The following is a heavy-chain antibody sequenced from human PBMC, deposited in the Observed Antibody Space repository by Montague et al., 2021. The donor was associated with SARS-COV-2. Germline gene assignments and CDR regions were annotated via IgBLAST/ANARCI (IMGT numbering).Heavy chain of an antibody. CDR3: ARNRGWGSRGAGYIDL. D-gene: IGHD7-27*01. J-gene: IGHJ2*01. CDR1: GGSISGDNYY. CDR2: IYYTGST. Sequence: TLSLTCTVSGGSISGDNYYWTWIRQHPGKGLEWIAYIYYTGSTYYNPSLQSRLRTSLDTSKGQFSLTLTSVTAADTAIYYCARNRGWGSRGAGYIDLWGRGTLVTVSS. V-gene: IGHV4-31*03.